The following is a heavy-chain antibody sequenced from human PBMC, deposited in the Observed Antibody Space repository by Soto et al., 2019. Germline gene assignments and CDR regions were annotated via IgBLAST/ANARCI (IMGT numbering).Heavy chain of an antibody. CDR2: ISAYNGNT. Sequence: ASVKVSCKASGYTFTSYGISWVRQAPGQGLEWMGWISAYNGNTNYAQKLQGRVIMTTDTSTSTAYMELRSLRSDDTAVYYCARDALRIAVAPGDYWGQGTLVTVSS. D-gene: IGHD6-19*01. CDR1: GYTFTSYG. CDR3: ARDALRIAVAPGDY. V-gene: IGHV1-18*01. J-gene: IGHJ4*02.